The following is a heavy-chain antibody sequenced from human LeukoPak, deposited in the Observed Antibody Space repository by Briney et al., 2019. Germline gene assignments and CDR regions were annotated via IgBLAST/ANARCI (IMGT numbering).Heavy chain of an antibody. CDR1: GYSFTSYG. J-gene: IGHJ3*02. CDR3: WSTTHRTADAFDI. CDR2: VSSYNVNT. V-gene: IGHV1-18*01. Sequence: GASVTVSFKASGYSFTSYGISWVRQAPGQGLEWVGWVSSYNVNTNYAQHLQPRVTMTTDTSTTTAYMELKSLRSDDTAVYDCWSTTHRTADAFDIWGQGAMVTVSS. D-gene: IGHD4-11*01.